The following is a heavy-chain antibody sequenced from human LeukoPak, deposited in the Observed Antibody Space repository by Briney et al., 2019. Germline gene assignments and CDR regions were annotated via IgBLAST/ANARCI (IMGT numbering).Heavy chain of an antibody. CDR3: AKAPLMVRGSYYFDY. CDR2: ISGSGGST. CDR1: GFTFSSYA. J-gene: IGHJ4*02. D-gene: IGHD3-10*01. Sequence: PGGSLRLSCAASGFTFSSYAMSWVRQAPGKGLEWVSAISGSGGSTYCADSVKGRFTISRDNSKNTLYLQMNSLRAEDTAVYYCAKAPLMVRGSYYFDYWGQGTLVTVSS. V-gene: IGHV3-23*01.